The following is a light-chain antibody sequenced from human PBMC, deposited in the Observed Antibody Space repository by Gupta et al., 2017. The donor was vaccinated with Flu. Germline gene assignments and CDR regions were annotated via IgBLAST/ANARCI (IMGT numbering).Light chain of an antibody. CDR3: QQSAKTPYS. CDR2: AAS. Sequence: PTSMSPSVRDRVTITCRASQSIRGYLNWYQQKPGKAPKLLIYAASSLRSGVPSGFSGSGSGTDFALTISRLQPEDFATYYCQQSAKTPYSFGQGTKLEIK. J-gene: IGKJ2*03. V-gene: IGKV1-39*01. CDR1: QSIRGY.